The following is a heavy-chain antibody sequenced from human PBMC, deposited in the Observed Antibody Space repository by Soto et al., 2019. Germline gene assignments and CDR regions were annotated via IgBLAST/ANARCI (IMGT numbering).Heavy chain of an antibody. CDR1: GGSFSGYY. CDR2: INHSGST. D-gene: IGHD6-13*01. J-gene: IGHJ5*02. CDR3: ARGGPHSSSFNWFDP. Sequence: SETLSLTCAVYGGSFSGYYWSWIRQPPGKGLEWIGEINHSGSTNYNPSLKSRVTISVDTSKNQFSLKLSSVTAADTAVYYCARGGPHSSSFNWFDPWGQGTLVTVSS. V-gene: IGHV4-34*01.